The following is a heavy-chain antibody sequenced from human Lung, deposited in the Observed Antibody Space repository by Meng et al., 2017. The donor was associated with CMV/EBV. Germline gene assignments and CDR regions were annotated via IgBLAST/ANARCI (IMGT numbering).Heavy chain of an antibody. CDR3: ARGGGDYNDTGYLDY. CDR1: GGSFTSYT. CDR2: IIPILGIT. D-gene: IGHD2-8*02. J-gene: IGHJ4*02. V-gene: IGHV1-69*10. Sequence: SVXVSXXASGGSFTSYTISWVRQVPGQGLEWMGWIIPILGITNYAQRFQGRVTITADKSTSTAYMELSSLRSDDTAVFYCARGGGDYNDTGYLDYWGQGTXVTVAS.